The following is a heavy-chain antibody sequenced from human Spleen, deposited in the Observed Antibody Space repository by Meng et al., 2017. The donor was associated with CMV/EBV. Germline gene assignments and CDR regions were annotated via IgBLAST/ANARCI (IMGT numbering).Heavy chain of an antibody. J-gene: IGHJ6*02. Sequence: GGSLRLSCAASGFTFSSYWMHWVRQAPGKGLVWVSRINSDGSSTSYADSVKGRFTISRDNAKNTLYLQMNSLRAEDTALYYCAKDTAAAGRDYGMDVWGQGTTVTVSS. CDR1: GFTFSSYW. D-gene: IGHD6-13*01. CDR3: AKDTAAAGRDYGMDV. V-gene: IGHV3-74*01. CDR2: INSDGSST.